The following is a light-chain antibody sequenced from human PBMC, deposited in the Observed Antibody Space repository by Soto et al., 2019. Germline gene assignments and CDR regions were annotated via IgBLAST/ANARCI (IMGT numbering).Light chain of an antibody. Sequence: EIVMTQSPATLSVSPGERATLSCRASQSVNSNLAWYQQKPGQAPRLLIYGASTRVAGIPARFSGSGSGTEFSLTISSLQSEDFAVYYCQQRSNWPRTFGQGTKVEIK. V-gene: IGKV3-15*01. CDR2: GAS. CDR1: QSVNSN. J-gene: IGKJ1*01. CDR3: QQRSNWPRT.